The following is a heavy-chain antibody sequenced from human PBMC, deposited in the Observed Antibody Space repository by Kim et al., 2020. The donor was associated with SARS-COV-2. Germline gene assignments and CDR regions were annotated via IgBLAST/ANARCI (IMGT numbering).Heavy chain of an antibody. CDR2: ISGSGSRT. J-gene: IGHJ6*02. CDR1: GFTFSRYD. D-gene: IGHD3-22*01. Sequence: GGSLRLSCAASGFTFSRYDMTWVRQAPGKGLEWVSAISGSGSRTYYADSVKGRITISRDNSQNALYLPMNSLRAGDTAVYYCAKTDKYYFDSTGYYYGMDVWGQGTTVTVSS. CDR3: AKTDKYYFDSTGYYYGMDV. V-gene: IGHV3-23*01.